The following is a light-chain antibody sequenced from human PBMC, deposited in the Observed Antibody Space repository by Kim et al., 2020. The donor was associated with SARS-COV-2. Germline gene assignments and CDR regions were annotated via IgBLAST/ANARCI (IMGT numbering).Light chain of an antibody. CDR1: QGIRSW. J-gene: IGKJ5*01. CDR3: QQYDSYPIT. CDR2: GAS. V-gene: IGKV1D-16*01. Sequence: DIQMTQSPSSLSASVGDRVTITCRASQGIRSWLAWYQQKPDKAPKSLIFGASTLQNGVPARFSGSGSGTDFTLTISDLQPEDFAIYYCQQYDSYPITFGQGTRLEIK.